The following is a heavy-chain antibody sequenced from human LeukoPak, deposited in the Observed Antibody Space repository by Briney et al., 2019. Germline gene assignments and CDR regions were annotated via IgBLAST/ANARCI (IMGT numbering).Heavy chain of an antibody. CDR3: AREAGVFSWGVSKTYYYYGMDV. D-gene: IGHD3-10*01. V-gene: IGHV4-30-4*01. CDR2: IYYSGTT. Sequence: TASQTLSLTFTVSGGSISSGDYSWSWIRQPPGKGLEWIGYIYYSGTTYYNPSLKSRVTISVDTFKNQFSLKLSSVTAADTAVYYCAREAGVFSWGVSKTYYYYGMDVWGQGTTVTVSS. J-gene: IGHJ6*02. CDR1: GGSISSGDYS.